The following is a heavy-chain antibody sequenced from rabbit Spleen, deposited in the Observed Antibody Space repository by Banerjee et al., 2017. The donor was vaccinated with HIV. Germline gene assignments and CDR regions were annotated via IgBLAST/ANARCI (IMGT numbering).Heavy chain of an antibody. CDR3: ARDPAYPSSNTL. Sequence: QSLEESGGDLVKPGASLTLTCTASGIDFSIYYYMCWVRQAPGKGLEWIACIWTGSTSTYYASWAKGRFTISKTSSTTVTLQMTSLTAADTATYFCARDPAYPSSNTLWGPGTLVTVS. CDR2: IWTGSTST. D-gene: IGHD1-1*01. CDR1: GIDFSIYYY. J-gene: IGHJ6*01. V-gene: IGHV1S40*01.